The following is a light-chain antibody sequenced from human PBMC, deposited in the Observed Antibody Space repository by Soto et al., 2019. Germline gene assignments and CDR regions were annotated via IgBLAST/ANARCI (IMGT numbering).Light chain of an antibody. V-gene: IGLV1-40*01. CDR1: SSNIGAGYD. CDR3: QSYDTSLSAWV. CDR2: GNN. J-gene: IGLJ3*02. Sequence: QSVLTQPPSVSGAPGQRVTFSCTGSSSNIGAGYDVHWYQQLPGTAPKVLIYGNNNRPSGVPDRFSGSKSGTSASLAITGLQAEDEADYYCQSYDTSLSAWVFGGGTQLTVL.